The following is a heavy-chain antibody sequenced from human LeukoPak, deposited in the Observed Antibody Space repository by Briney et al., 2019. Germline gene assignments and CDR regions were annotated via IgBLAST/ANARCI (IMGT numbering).Heavy chain of an antibody. D-gene: IGHD4-23*01. V-gene: IGHV3-48*01. CDR2: ISSSSSTI. J-gene: IGHJ3*02. Sequence: PGGSLRLSCAASGFTVSSNYVSWVRQAPGKGLEWVSYISSSSSTIYYADSVKGRFTISRDNAKNSLYLQMNSLRAEDTAVYYCARAGGNPDDAFDIWGQGTMVTVSS. CDR3: ARAGGNPDDAFDI. CDR1: GFTVSSNY.